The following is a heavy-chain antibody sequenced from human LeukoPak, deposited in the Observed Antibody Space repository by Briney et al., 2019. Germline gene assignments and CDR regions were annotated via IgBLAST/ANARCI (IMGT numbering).Heavy chain of an antibody. Sequence: SVKVSCKASGGTFSSYDISWVRQAPGQGLEWMGGIMPISGTANYAQKFQGRVTITADKPTDTAYMELSSLRSEDTAVYYCASGRTDIVVVPATLRNYHFDYWGQGTLVTVSS. CDR1: GGTFSSYD. J-gene: IGHJ4*02. D-gene: IGHD2-2*01. V-gene: IGHV1-69*06. CDR2: IMPISGTA. CDR3: ASGRTDIVVVPATLRNYHFDY.